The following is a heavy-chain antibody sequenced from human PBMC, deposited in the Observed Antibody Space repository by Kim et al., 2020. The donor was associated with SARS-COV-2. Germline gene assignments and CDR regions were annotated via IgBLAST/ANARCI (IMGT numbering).Heavy chain of an antibody. V-gene: IGHV3-49*02. Sequence: ASVKGRFTISRDDSKSIAYLQMNSLKTEDTAVYYCTREFIVLMVYAIPGYWGQGTLVTVSS. CDR3: TREFIVLMVYAIPGY. J-gene: IGHJ4*02. D-gene: IGHD2-8*01.